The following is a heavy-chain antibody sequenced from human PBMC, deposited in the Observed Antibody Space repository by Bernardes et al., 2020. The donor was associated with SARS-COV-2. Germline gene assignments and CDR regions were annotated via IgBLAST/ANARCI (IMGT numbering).Heavy chain of an antibody. J-gene: IGHJ4*02. V-gene: IGHV4-30-2*01. Sequence: SETLSLTCAVSGGSISSDHYSWSWIRQPPGKGLEWIGYIYQSGTTYYNPSLKSRVTISLDRSKTHFSLNLSPVTAADTAMYYCARGTLTSRATYFFDYCGQGTLVTVSA. CDR2: IYQSGTT. CDR3: ARGTLTSRATYFFDY. CDR1: GGSISSDHYS.